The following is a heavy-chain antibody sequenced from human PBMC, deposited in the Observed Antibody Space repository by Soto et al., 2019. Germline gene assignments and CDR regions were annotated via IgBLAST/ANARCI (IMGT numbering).Heavy chain of an antibody. CDR2: IYYSGST. J-gene: IGHJ4*02. CDR3: ARFGYSTNIGMDC. CDR1: GGSISSGGYY. D-gene: IGHD3-22*01. V-gene: IGHV4-31*03. Sequence: PSETLSLTCTVSGGSISSGGYYWSWIRQHPGKGLEWIGYIYYSGSTYYNPSLKSRVTISVDTSKNQFSLKLSSVTAADTAVYYCARFGYSTNIGMDCWGQGTLVTVSS.